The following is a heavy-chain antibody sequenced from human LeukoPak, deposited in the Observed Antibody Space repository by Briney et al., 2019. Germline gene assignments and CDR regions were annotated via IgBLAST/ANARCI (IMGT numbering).Heavy chain of an antibody. Sequence: PGGSLRLSCAASGFTSNSYEMHWVRQAPGKGLEWVAVISFDASNKYYADSVKGRFTISRDNSKNTLLLQVDSLRPEDTAVYYCAIGCHCTESSDKSGSYVSGGDYWGQGTLVTVSS. J-gene: IGHJ4*02. CDR1: GFTSNSYE. CDR3: AIGCHCTESSDKSGSYVSGGDY. CDR2: ISFDASNK. V-gene: IGHV3-30-3*01. D-gene: IGHD3-22*01.